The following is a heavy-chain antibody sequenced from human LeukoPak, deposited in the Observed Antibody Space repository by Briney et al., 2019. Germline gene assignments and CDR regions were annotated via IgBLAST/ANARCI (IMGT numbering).Heavy chain of an antibody. D-gene: IGHD5-18*01. CDR1: GYTFTSYY. J-gene: IGHJ4*02. V-gene: IGHV1-46*01. CDR3: AKGPPEAPHIQLWFWVY. Sequence: ASVKVSCKASGYTFTSYYMHWVRQAPGQGLEWMGIINPSGGSTSYAQKFQGRVTMTRDTSTSTVYMELSSLRSEDTAVYYCAKGPPEAPHIQLWFWVYWGQGTLVTVSS. CDR2: INPSGGST.